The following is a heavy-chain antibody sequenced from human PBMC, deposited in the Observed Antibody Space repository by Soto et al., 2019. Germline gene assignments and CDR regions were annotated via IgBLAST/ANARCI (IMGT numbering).Heavy chain of an antibody. Sequence: GGSLRLSCAASGFTFSASAVHWVRQPPGKGLEWVARIRDITNNFATAYAASVKGRFTVSRDDSQNTAYLQMNSLKTEDTAVYYCLRRRNLYHSSGHSEPFDIWGQGTMVTV. CDR2: IRDITNNFAT. J-gene: IGHJ3*02. D-gene: IGHD3-10*01. CDR1: GFTFSASA. CDR3: LRRRNLYHSSGHSEPFDI. V-gene: IGHV3-73*01.